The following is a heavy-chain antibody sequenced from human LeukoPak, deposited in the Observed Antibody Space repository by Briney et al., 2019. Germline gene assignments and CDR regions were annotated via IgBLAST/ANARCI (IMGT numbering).Heavy chain of an antibody. Sequence: GGSLRLSCAASGFTFDDYAMHWVRQVPGKGLEWVSFISWDGGSTYYADSVKGRFTISRDNSKNSLYLQMNSLRAEDTALYYCAKGTLGDYRAGPDYWGRGTLVAVSS. V-gene: IGHV3-43D*03. D-gene: IGHD4-17*01. J-gene: IGHJ4*02. CDR2: ISWDGGST. CDR1: GFTFDDYA. CDR3: AKGTLGDYRAGPDY.